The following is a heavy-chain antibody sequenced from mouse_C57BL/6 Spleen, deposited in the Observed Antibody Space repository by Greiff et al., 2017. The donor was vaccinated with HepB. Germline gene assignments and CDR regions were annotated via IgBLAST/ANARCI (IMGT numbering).Heavy chain of an antibody. Sequence: VQLQQPGAELVKPGASVKLSCKASGYTFTSYWMQWVKQRPGQGLEWIGEIDPSDSYTNYNQKFKGKATLTVDTSSSTAYMQLSSLTSEDSAVYYCARRDDYDGGLDYWGQGTTLTVSS. V-gene: IGHV1-50*01. CDR1: GYTFTSYW. CDR2: IDPSDSYT. D-gene: IGHD2-4*01. J-gene: IGHJ2*01. CDR3: ARRDDYDGGLDY.